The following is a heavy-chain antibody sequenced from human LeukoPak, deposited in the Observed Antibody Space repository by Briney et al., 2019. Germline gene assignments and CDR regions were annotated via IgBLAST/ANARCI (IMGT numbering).Heavy chain of an antibody. CDR1: GFTFSSYA. D-gene: IGHD6-13*01. V-gene: IGHV3-23*01. CDR3: AKPRYSSSSYNWFDH. Sequence: PGRSLRLSCAASGFTFSSYAMSWVRQAPGKWLEWVSAISGSGGSTYYADSVKGRFTISRDNSKNTLYLQMNSLRAEDTAVYYCAKPRYSSSSYNWFDHWGQGTLVSVSP. CDR2: ISGSGGST. J-gene: IGHJ5*02.